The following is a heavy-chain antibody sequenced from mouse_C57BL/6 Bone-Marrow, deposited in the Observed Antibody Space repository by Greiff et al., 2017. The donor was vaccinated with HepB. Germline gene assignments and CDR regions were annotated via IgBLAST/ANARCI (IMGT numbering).Heavy chain of an antibody. J-gene: IGHJ4*01. CDR2: IYPGDGDT. Sequence: SGPELVKPGASVKISCKASGYAFSSSWMNWVKQRPGKGLEWIGRIYPGDGDTNYNGKFKGKATLTADKSSSTAYMQLSSLTSEDSAVYFCAREAYYGSSSYAMDYWGQGTSVTVSS. CDR3: AREAYYGSSSYAMDY. V-gene: IGHV1-82*01. D-gene: IGHD1-1*01. CDR1: GYAFSSSW.